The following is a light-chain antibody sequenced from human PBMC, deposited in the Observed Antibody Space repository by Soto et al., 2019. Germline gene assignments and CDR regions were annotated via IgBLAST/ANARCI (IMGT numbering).Light chain of an antibody. V-gene: IGKV1-5*01. Sequence: DIQMTQSPSTLSASVGNRVTISCRASQSIGPWLAWYQQKPGKAPTLLIYHASSLESGVPSRFSGSGSGTDFTLTISILEPEDFAVYYCQQYGSSPRRTFGGGTKVDIK. CDR2: HAS. CDR1: QSIGPW. J-gene: IGKJ4*01. CDR3: QQYGSSPRRT.